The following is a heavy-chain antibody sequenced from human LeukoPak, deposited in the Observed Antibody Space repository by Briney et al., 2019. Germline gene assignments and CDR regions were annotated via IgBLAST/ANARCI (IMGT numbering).Heavy chain of an antibody. D-gene: IGHD4-17*01. CDR2: TYSAGRS. J-gene: IGHJ2*01. Sequence: GGSLRLSCAASGFTVSSNPMSWVRLAPGKGLEWVSVTYSAGRSFYADSVKGRFTVSTDNSKNTLYLQMSSLRAEDTALYYCARTTPTVTTSSDLWGRGTLVTVSS. CDR1: GFTVSSNP. CDR3: ARTTPTVTTSSDL. V-gene: IGHV3-53*01.